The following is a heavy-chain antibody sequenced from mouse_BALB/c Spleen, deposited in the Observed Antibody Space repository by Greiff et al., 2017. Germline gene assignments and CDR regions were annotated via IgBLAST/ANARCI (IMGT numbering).Heavy chain of an antibody. CDR3: ARDRGVRGAMDY. CDR1: GFTFSSYA. CDR2: ISSGGSYT. D-gene: IGHD2-14*01. J-gene: IGHJ4*01. Sequence: VQLKQSGGGLVKPGGSLKLSCAASGFTFSSYAMSWVRQSPEKRLEWVAEISSGGSYTYYPDTVTGRFTISRDNAKNTLYLEMSSLRSEDTAMYYCARDRGVRGAMDYWGQGTSVTVSS. V-gene: IGHV5-9-4*01.